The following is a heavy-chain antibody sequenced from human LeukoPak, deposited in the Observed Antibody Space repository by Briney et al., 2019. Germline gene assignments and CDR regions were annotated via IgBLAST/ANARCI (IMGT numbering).Heavy chain of an antibody. V-gene: IGHV3-23*01. CDR3: TKDLALYSSTYSGCVYSPMDS. CDR1: GFTFSNYA. CDR2: IIGSGDKT. D-gene: IGHD1-26*01. J-gene: IGHJ4*02. Sequence: GGSLRLSCTASGFTFSNYAMSWVRQAPGKGLEWVSSIIGSGDKTNYADSLKGRFTITRDNSKNTSYVQMNSLKSEDTAVYYCTKDLALYSSTYSGCVYSPMDSCGQGTLVTVSS.